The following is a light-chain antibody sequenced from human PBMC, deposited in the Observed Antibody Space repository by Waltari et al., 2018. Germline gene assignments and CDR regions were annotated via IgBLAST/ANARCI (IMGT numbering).Light chain of an antibody. CDR3: LQSYSTPIS. J-gene: IGKJ4*01. Sequence: DIQMTQSPSSLSASVGDRVTITCRASQSINSYLNWYQHKPGKAPKLLIYAASSLQSGDPSRFSGIGFGTDFTLTISILQPDDFATYYCLQSYSTPISFGGGTKVEIK. V-gene: IGKV1-39*01. CDR1: QSINSY. CDR2: AAS.